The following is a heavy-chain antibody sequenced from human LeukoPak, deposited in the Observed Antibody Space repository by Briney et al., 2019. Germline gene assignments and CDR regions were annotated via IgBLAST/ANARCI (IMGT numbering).Heavy chain of an antibody. V-gene: IGHV3-30*04. D-gene: IGHD5-12*01. J-gene: IGHJ4*02. CDR2: ISYDGSNK. CDR1: GFTFSSYA. Sequence: GGSLRLSCAASGFTFSSYAMHWVRQAPGKGLEWVAVISYDGSNKYYADSVKGRFTISRDNSKNTLYLQMNSLRAEDTAVYYCARVSDDSGYPFTLDYWGQGTLVAVSS. CDR3: ARVSDDSGYPFTLDY.